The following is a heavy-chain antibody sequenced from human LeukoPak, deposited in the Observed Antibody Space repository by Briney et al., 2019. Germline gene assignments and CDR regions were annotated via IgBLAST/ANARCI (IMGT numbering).Heavy chain of an antibody. CDR3: AELGITMIGGV. V-gene: IGHV3-48*03. J-gene: IGHJ6*04. CDR1: GFTLRNYD. CDR2: ISSSGSTI. D-gene: IGHD3-10*02. Sequence: PGGTLRLSCAASGFTLRNYDINWVRQAPGKGLEWVSYISSSGSTIYYADSVKGRFTISRDNAKNSLYLQMNSLRAEDTAVYYCAELGITMIGGVWGKGTTVTISS.